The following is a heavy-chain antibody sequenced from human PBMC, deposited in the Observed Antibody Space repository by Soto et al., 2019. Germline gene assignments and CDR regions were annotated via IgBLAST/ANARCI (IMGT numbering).Heavy chain of an antibody. J-gene: IGHJ4*02. Sequence: SVKVSCKASGGTFSSYRFNWVRQARGQGLEWLGGIVLIYRTADYAQKFQGRVTITADESTRTVYMELSSLKSQDTALYYCARDSGAKLSSSWGQGTLVTVSS. CDR3: ARDSGAKLSSS. CDR1: GGTFSSYR. D-gene: IGHD6-13*01. CDR2: IVLIYRTA. V-gene: IGHV1-69*13.